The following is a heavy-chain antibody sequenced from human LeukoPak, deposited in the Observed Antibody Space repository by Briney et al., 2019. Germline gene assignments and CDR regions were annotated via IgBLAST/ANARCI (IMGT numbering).Heavy chain of an antibody. J-gene: IGHJ6*02. V-gene: IGHV6-1*01. CDR2: TYYRSNWYY. Sequence: SQTLSLTCAISGDSVSSISVAWNWIRQSPSRGLEWLGRTYYRSNWYYEYAVSVKSRINISPDTSKNQFSLQLTSVTPEDTAVYYCSLARSEYHYGMDVWGQGTTVTVSS. CDR3: SLARSEYHYGMDV. CDR1: GDSVSSISVA.